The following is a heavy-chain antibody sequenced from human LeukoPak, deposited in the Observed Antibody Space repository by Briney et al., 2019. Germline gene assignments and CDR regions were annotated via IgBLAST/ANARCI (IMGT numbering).Heavy chain of an antibody. CDR1: GFTFSSYS. Sequence: GGSLRLSCAASGFTFSSYSMNWVRQAPGKGLEWVSSISGSGNYIYYADSVKGRFTISRDNAKNSLYLQMNSLRAEDTAVYCCARVFDYSGSSLDYWGQGTLVTVSS. J-gene: IGHJ4*02. CDR2: ISGSGNYI. D-gene: IGHD6-6*01. V-gene: IGHV3-21*01. CDR3: ARVFDYSGSSLDY.